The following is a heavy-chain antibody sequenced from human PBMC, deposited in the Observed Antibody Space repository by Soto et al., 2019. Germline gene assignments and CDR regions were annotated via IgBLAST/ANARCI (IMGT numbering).Heavy chain of an antibody. CDR3: ATDSATHFFPSPFDY. Sequence: GASVKVSCKVSGYTLTELSMHWVRQAPGKGLEWMGGFDPEDGETIYAQKFQGRVTMTEDTSTDTAYMELSSLRSEDTAVYYCATDSATHFFPSPFDYWGQGTLVTVSS. CDR1: GYTLTELS. J-gene: IGHJ4*02. D-gene: IGHD3-3*02. V-gene: IGHV1-24*01. CDR2: FDPEDGET.